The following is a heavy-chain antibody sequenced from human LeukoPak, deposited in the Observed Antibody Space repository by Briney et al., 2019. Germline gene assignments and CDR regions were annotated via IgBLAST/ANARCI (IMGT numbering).Heavy chain of an antibody. J-gene: IGHJ5*02. CDR3: AGEWGISGRFDP. CDR1: GGSLSTYY. V-gene: IGHV4-4*08. Sequence: PSETPSLTCTVSGGSLSTYYWSWIRQSPTKGLEWIGYIFNSGTVSYNPSLKRRVTISAHTAKNQFSLRLTSVTAADTAIYYCAGEWGISGRFDPWGQGTLVTVSS. CDR2: IFNSGTV. D-gene: IGHD1-14*01.